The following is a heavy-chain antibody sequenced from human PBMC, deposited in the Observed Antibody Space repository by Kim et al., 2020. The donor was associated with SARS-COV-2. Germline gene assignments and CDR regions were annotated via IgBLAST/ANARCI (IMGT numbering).Heavy chain of an antibody. Sequence: GGSLRLSCAASGFTVSSNYMSWVRQAPGKGLEWVSVIYSGGSTYYADSVKGRFTISRDNSKNTLYLQMNSLRAEDTAVYYCARVRVRYYFDYWGQGTLVTVSS. V-gene: IGHV3-53*01. D-gene: IGHD3-3*01. CDR2: IYSGGST. CDR1: GFTVSSNY. CDR3: ARVRVRYYFDY. J-gene: IGHJ4*02.